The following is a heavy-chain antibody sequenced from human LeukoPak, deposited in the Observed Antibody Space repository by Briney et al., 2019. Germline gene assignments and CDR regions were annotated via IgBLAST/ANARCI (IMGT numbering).Heavy chain of an antibody. CDR2: INPNSGGT. V-gene: IGHV1-2*02. CDR1: GYTFTGYY. Sequence: ASVKVSCTASGYTFTGYYMHWVRQAPGQGLEWMGWINPNSGGTNYAQKFQGRVTMTRDTSISTAYMELSRLRSDDTAVYYCASLDYGGNPANFDYWGQGTLVTVSS. J-gene: IGHJ4*02. D-gene: IGHD4-23*01. CDR3: ASLDYGGNPANFDY.